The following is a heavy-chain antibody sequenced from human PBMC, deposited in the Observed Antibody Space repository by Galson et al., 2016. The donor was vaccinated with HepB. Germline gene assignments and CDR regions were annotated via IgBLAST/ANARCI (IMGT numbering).Heavy chain of an antibody. V-gene: IGHV3-23*01. J-gene: IGHJ6*02. CDR3: AKESGYSDRYPYYYGMDV. CDR1: GFTFSNYA. D-gene: IGHD2-21*02. CDR2: ISGST. Sequence: SLRLSCAASGFTFSNYAMNWVRQAPGKGLEWVSGISGSTYYADSVRGRFTISRDNSKNTLYLQMNSLRVEDTAVYYCAKESGYSDRYPYYYGMDVWGQGTTVTVSS.